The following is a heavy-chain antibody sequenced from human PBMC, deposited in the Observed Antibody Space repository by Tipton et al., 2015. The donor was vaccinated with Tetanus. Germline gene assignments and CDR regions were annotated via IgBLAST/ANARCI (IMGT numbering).Heavy chain of an antibody. CDR1: GGSISSSSYY. D-gene: IGHD6-13*01. CDR3: ARDVGAAGTEHNWLGP. Sequence: LRLSCTVSGGSISSSSYYWGWIRQPPGKGLEWLAYISPSGRTNSNYSLKSRITISQDKSKNQFSLRLTSVTAADTAVYYCARDVGAAGTEHNWLGPWGQGTLVTVSS. J-gene: IGHJ5*02. V-gene: IGHV4-61*05. CDR2: ISPSGRT.